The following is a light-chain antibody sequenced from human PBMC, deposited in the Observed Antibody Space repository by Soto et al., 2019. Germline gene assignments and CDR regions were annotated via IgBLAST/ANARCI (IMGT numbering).Light chain of an antibody. CDR2: DVS. V-gene: IGLV2-14*01. J-gene: IGLJ1*01. CDR1: STDVGRYNY. Sequence: QSALTQPASVSGSPGQSITISCTGTSTDVGRYNYVSWYQQHPGKAPKLMVYDVSNRPSWVSNRFSGSKSGITASLTISGLQAEDEADYYCTSYTSDSTYVFGTGTKLTFL. CDR3: TSYTSDSTYV.